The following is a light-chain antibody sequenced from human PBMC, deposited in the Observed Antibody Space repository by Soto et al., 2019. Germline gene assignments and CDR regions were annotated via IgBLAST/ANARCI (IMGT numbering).Light chain of an antibody. CDR1: QGIGNW. Sequence: DIQMTQSPSSVSASVGDRVTITCRASQGIGNWLAWYQQKPGKAPKLLISAASRLQSGVPSSFSGSGSGTDFTLTISSLQPDDFATYYCQQYNSYSVWTFGQGTKVEIK. J-gene: IGKJ1*01. CDR2: AAS. CDR3: QQYNSYSVWT. V-gene: IGKV1D-16*01.